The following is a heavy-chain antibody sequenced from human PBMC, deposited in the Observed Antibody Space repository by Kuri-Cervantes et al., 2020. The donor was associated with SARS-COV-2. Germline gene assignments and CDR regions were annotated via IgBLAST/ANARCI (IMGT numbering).Heavy chain of an antibody. D-gene: IGHD4-17*01. J-gene: IGHJ6*02. CDR2: INSDGSST. CDR1: GFTFSSYW. CDR3: ARAPDYGDYYYYGMDV. V-gene: IGHV3-74*01. Sequence: GESLKISCAASGFTFSSYWMHWVRQAPGKGLVWVSRINSDGSSTSYADSVKGRFTISRDNAKNTLYLQMNSLRAEDTAVYYCARAPDYGDYYYYGMDVWGQGTRSPSP.